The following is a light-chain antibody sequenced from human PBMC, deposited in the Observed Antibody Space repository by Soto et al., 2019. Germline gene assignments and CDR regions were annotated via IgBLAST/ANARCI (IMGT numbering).Light chain of an antibody. Sequence: QSALTQPASVSGSPGQSITISCTGTSSDVGGYNYVSWYQQHPGKAPKLMIYDVSNRLSGVFYRFSGSKSGNTASLTISGLQAEDEADYYCSSYTSINTRVFGTGTKVTVL. V-gene: IGLV2-14*01. CDR1: SSDVGGYNY. CDR2: DVS. J-gene: IGLJ1*01. CDR3: SSYTSINTRV.